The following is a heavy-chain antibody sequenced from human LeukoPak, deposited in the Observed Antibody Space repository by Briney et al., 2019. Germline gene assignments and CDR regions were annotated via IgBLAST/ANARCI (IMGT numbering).Heavy chain of an antibody. CDR2: ISLDVSTT. V-gene: IGHV3-74*01. CDR1: GFTFIIHW. Sequence: GGSLRLSCAGSGFTFIIHWMHWVRQAPGEGLLWVSRISLDVSTTLYSDSVKGRFTISRDNAKNTLYLQMNSLRAEDTAVYYCGSSEDGLIDYWGQGTMVSVS. CDR3: GSSEDGLIDY. D-gene: IGHD5-24*01. J-gene: IGHJ4*02.